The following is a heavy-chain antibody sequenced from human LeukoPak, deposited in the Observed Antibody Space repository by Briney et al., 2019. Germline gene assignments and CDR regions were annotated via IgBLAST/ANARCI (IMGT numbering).Heavy chain of an antibody. CDR2: ISARGGET. Sequence: PGGSLRLSCEASGFTFSTYGMSWVRQGPGKGLEWVSGISARGGETDYADFVKGRFTISRDNSKNTLYLQMNSLRAEDTAVYYCAKDLKGLYDYVRGSYAIDIWGHGTLVTASS. CDR1: GFTFSTYG. CDR3: AKDLKGLYDYVRGSYAIDI. D-gene: IGHD3-16*01. V-gene: IGHV3-23*01. J-gene: IGHJ3*02.